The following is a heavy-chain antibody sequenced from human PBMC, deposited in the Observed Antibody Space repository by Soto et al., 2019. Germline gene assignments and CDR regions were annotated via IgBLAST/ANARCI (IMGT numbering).Heavy chain of an antibody. V-gene: IGHV3-30-3*01. J-gene: IGHJ4*02. Sequence: QVQLVESGGGVVQPGRSLRLSCAASGFTFSSYAMHWVRQAPGKGLEWVAVISYDGSNKDYADSVKGRFTISRDNSKNTLYLHMHSLRVEDTAVYYCARDPYGTVTTPFEYWGQGTLVTVSS. CDR3: ARDPYGTVTTPFEY. CDR1: GFTFSSYA. CDR2: ISYDGSNK. D-gene: IGHD4-17*01.